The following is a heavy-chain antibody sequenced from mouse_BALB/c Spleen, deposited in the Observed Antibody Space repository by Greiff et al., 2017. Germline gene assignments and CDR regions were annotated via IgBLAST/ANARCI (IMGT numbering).Heavy chain of an antibody. J-gene: IGHJ2*01. Sequence: VQLQQSGAELVRPGSSVKISCKASGYAFSSYWMNWVKQRPGQGLEWIGQIYPGDGDTNYNGKFKGKATLTADKSSSTAYMQLSSLTSEDSAVYFCARSRDYDYYAMDYWGQGTTLTVSS. CDR1: GYAFSSYW. V-gene: IGHV1-80*01. CDR2: IYPGDGDT. CDR3: ARSRDYDYYAMDY. D-gene: IGHD1-1*02.